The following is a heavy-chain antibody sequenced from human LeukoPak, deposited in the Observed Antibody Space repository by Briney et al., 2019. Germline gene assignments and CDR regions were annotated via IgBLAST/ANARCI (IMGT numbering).Heavy chain of an antibody. D-gene: IGHD4-17*01. CDR2: IIPIFGTA. V-gene: IGHV1-69*13. J-gene: IGHJ6*02. CDR3: ARDDYGDRYYYYGMDV. CDR1: GYTFTGYY. Sequence: EASVKVSCKASGYTFTGYYMHWVRQAPGQGLEWMGGIIPIFGTANYAQKFQGRVTITADESTSTAYMELSSLRSEDTAVYYCARDDYGDRYYYYGMDVWGQGTTVTVSS.